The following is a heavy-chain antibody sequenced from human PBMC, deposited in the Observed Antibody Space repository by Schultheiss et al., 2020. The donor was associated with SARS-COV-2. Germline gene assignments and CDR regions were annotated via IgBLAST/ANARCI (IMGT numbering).Heavy chain of an antibody. D-gene: IGHD2-2*01. Sequence: GGSLRLSCATSGFTFSNYHMDWVRQPPGKGLEWVSVIYSGGSTYYAASVKGRFTISRDNAKNSLYLQMNSLRAEDTAVYYCARRSVVVNLKWFDSWGQGTLVTVSS. J-gene: IGHJ5*01. V-gene: IGHV3-66*04. CDR1: GFTFSNYH. CDR2: IYSGGST. CDR3: ARRSVVVNLKWFDS.